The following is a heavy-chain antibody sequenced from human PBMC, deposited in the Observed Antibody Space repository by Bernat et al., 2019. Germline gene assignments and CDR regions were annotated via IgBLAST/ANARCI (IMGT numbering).Heavy chain of an antibody. CDR3: TTGVTPGEDL. D-gene: IGHD5-18*01. Sequence: VQLVESGGGVVQPGRSLRLSCAASGFTFSSYGMHWVRQAPGKGLEWVGRIKSKTDGGTTDYAAPVKGRFTISRDDSKNTLYLQMNSLKTEDTAVYYCTTGVTPGEDLWGRGTLVTVSS. V-gene: IGHV3-15*01. CDR1: GFTFSSYG. CDR2: IKSKTDGGTT. J-gene: IGHJ2*01.